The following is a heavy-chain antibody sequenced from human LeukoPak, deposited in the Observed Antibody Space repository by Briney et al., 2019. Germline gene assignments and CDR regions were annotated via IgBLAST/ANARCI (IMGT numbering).Heavy chain of an antibody. CDR3: ARRTGKGKAYYFDY. CDR1: GDSISRGSFS. CDR2: IYPRGST. J-gene: IGHJ4*02. Sequence: TSETLSLTCTVSGDSISRGSFSWTWIRQAPGKGLEWIGYIYPRGSTNYNPSLKSRVTISVDTSKNQFSLKLSSVTAADTAVYYCARRTGKGKAYYFDYWGQGTLVTVSS. V-gene: IGHV4-30-2*01. D-gene: IGHD1-1*01.